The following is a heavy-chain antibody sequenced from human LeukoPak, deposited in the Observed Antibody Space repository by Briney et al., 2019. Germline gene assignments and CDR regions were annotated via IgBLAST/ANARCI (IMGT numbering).Heavy chain of an antibody. D-gene: IGHD2-2*01. CDR2: ISGSGGRT. Sequence: GGSLRLSCAASGVTFSRYAMSWVRQAPGKRLEWVSDISGSGGRTYYADSVRGRFTISRDNSKNTLYLQMNSLRAEDTAVYHCAKGVIVPAALYFDSWGQGILVTVSS. V-gene: IGHV3-23*01. CDR1: GVTFSRYA. CDR3: AKGVIVPAALYFDS. J-gene: IGHJ4*02.